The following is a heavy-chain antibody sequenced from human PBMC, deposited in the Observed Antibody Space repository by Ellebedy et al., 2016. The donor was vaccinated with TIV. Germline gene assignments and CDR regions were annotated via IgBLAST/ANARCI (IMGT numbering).Heavy chain of an antibody. CDR3: VRWVGHFDF. CDR1: GGSISSGNYY. J-gene: IGHJ4*02. D-gene: IGHD1-26*01. CDR2: VHYSGST. Sequence: MPSETLSLTCTVSGGSISSGNYYWSWIRQHPGKGLEWIGYVHYSGSTYYNPSLKSRVTMSVDTSKNQFSLKLSSVTAADTAGYYCVRWVGHFDFWGQGTLVTVSS. V-gene: IGHV4-30-4*02.